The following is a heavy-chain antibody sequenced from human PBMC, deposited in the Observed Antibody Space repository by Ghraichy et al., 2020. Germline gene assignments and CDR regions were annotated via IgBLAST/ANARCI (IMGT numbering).Heavy chain of an antibody. Sequence: RGSLRLSCAASGFTLSSFWMSWVRQAPGKGLEWVANIKKDGSEKYYVDSVKGRFTISRDNAKNSLYLQMNSLRAEDTAVYYCARVANYDFWSGSLPADYWGQGTLVTVSS. V-gene: IGHV3-7*03. CDR3: ARVANYDFWSGSLPADY. D-gene: IGHD3-3*01. CDR1: GFTLSSFW. J-gene: IGHJ4*02. CDR2: IKKDGSEK.